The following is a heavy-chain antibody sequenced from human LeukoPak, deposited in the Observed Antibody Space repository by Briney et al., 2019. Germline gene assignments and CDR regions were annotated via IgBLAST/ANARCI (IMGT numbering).Heavy chain of an antibody. CDR2: ISYDVGNK. D-gene: IGHD1-26*01. V-gene: IGHV3-30-3*01. CDR1: GFTFSSNA. CDR3: ARDGVGATVFDY. Sequence: AGGSLRLSCAASGFTFSSNAMHWVRQASGKGLEWVAFISYDVGNKYYADSVKGRFTISRDNSKNTLYLQINSLRPEDTAVYYCARDGVGATVFDYWGQGTLVTVSS. J-gene: IGHJ4*02.